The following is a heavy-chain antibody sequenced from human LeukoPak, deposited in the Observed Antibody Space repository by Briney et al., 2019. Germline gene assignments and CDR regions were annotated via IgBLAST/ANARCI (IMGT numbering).Heavy chain of an antibody. V-gene: IGHV3-30*12. D-gene: IGHD3-3*01. CDR1: GFTFSSYG. J-gene: IGHJ6*02. CDR3: ARIGNNPRITIFGVAHLDYYYYGMDV. CDR2: ISYDGSNK. Sequence: GGSLRLSCAASGFTFSSYGMHWVRQAPGKGLEWVAVISYDGSNKYYADSVKGRFTISRDSSKNSLYLQMNSLRAEDTAVYYCARIGNNPRITIFGVAHLDYYYYGMDVWGQGTTVTVSS.